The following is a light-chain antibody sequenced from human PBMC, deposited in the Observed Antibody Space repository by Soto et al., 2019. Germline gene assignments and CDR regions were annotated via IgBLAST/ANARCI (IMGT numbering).Light chain of an antibody. J-gene: IGLJ1*01. CDR1: SSNIGSYT. Sequence: QSVLTQPPSPSWTPGQRVTISCSGSSSNIGSYTVNWYQQLPGTAPKLLIYNNDHRPSGVPDRFSGSKFGTSASLAISRLQSEDEADYYCAAWDDSLVGSVFGTGTKVTVL. V-gene: IGLV1-44*01. CDR2: NND. CDR3: AAWDDSLVGSV.